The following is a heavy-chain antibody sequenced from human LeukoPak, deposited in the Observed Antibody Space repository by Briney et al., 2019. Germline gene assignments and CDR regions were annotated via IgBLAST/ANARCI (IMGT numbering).Heavy chain of an antibody. CDR1: GGSISSSSYY. V-gene: IGHV4-39*01. Sequence: SETLSLTCTVSGGSISSSSYYWGWIRQPPGKGLEWIGSICYSGSTYYNPSLKSRVTISVDTSKNQFSLKLSSVTAADTAVHYCAVYYYGMDVWGQGTTVTVSS. CDR2: ICYSGST. CDR3: AVYYYGMDV. J-gene: IGHJ6*02.